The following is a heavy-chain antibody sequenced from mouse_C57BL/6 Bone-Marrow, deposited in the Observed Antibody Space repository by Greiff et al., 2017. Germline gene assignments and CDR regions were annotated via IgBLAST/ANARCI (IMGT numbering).Heavy chain of an antibody. J-gene: IGHJ4*01. V-gene: IGHV1-5*01. CDR1: GYTFTSYW. CDR3: TRTGFFRGDY. CDR2: IYPGNSDT. Sequence: VQLQQSGTVLARPGASVKMSCKTSGYTFTSYWMHWVKQRLGQGLEWIGAIYPGNSDTSYNQKFKGKAKLPAVTSASTAYMELSSLTNEDSAVYYCTRTGFFRGDYWGQGTSVTVSS. D-gene: IGHD3-3*01.